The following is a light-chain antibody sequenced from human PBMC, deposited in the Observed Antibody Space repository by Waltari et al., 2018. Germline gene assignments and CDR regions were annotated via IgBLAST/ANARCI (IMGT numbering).Light chain of an antibody. CDR3: CSYATRNTPVA. CDR2: EVN. V-gene: IGLV2-23*02. CDR1: SRDVGHYDF. Sequence: QSALTQPASVSGSPGQSLTIPCTGSSRDVGHYDFVPWYQQYPGKAPKVIIYEVNKRPSGVSDRFSGSKSGNTASLTIAGLQPEDEADYHCCSYATRNTPVAFGGGTKVTLL. J-gene: IGLJ2*01.